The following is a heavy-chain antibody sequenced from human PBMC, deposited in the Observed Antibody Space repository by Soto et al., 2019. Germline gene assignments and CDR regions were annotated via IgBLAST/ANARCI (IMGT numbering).Heavy chain of an antibody. CDR1: GGSLSGYY. J-gene: IGHJ4*02. CDR2: INHSGST. Sequence: PSETLSLTCAVYGGSLSGYYWSWIRQPPGKGLEWIGEINHSGSTNYNPSLKSRVTISVDTSKNQFSLKLSSVTAADTAVYYCARGVFRGANPRFDYWSQGTLVTVSS. D-gene: IGHD1-26*01. CDR3: ARGVFRGANPRFDY. V-gene: IGHV4-34*01.